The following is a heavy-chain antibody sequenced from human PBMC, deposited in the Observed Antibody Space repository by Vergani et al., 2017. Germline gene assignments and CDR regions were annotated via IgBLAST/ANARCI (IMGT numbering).Heavy chain of an antibody. CDR3: AKTHDFSSLYSSYNWFDP. D-gene: IGHD3-3*01. CDR2: IYAGDSDV. CDR1: GYSITNYW. J-gene: IGHJ5*02. V-gene: IGHV5-51*03. Sequence: VQLVQSGAEVKKPGESLKISCQGSGYSITNYWIAWVRQRPGKGLEWMGIIYAGDSDVRYSPSFQGQVTMSVDKSLSTAYLQWSSLKASDTATYYCAKTHDFSSLYSSYNWFDPWGQGTQVTFSS.